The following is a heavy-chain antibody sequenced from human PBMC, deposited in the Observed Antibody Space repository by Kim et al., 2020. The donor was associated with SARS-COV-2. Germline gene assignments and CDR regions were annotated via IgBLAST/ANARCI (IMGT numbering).Heavy chain of an antibody. J-gene: IGHJ6*02. V-gene: IGHV3-43*02. Sequence: GGSLRLSCAASGFTFDDYAMHWVRQAPGKGLEWVSLISGDGGSTYYADSVKGRFTISRDNSKNSLYLQMNSLRTEDTALYYCAKDGMGSGWYTPWYYYYGMDVWGQGTTVTVSS. CDR1: GFTFDDYA. CDR2: ISGDGGST. D-gene: IGHD6-19*01. CDR3: AKDGMGSGWYTPWYYYYGMDV.